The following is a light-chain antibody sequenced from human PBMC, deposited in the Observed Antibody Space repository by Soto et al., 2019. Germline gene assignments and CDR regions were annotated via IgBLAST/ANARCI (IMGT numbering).Light chain of an antibody. CDR1: QNVRSN. J-gene: IGKJ1*01. CDR3: QQFNDWPRT. Sequence: EIVMTQSPCTLSVSPGEGATLSCRASQNVRSNLAWYQQKPGQAPRLLIYGASYRANGVPARFSGSGSGTEFTLTISSLQSEDFAVYYCQQFNDWPRTFGHGTRWIS. V-gene: IGKV3-15*01. CDR2: GAS.